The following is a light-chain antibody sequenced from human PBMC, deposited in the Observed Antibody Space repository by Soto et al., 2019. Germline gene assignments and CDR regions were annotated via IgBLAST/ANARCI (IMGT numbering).Light chain of an antibody. CDR3: GTWDSSLSPGV. CDR1: SSNIGNNY. Sequence: QSVLTQPPPVSAAPGQKVTISCSGSSSNIGNNYVSWYQQLPGTAPKLLIYDNNKRPSGIPDRFSGSKSGTSATLGITGLQTGDEADYYCGTWDSSLSPGVFGTGTKLTVL. J-gene: IGLJ1*01. CDR2: DNN. V-gene: IGLV1-51*01.